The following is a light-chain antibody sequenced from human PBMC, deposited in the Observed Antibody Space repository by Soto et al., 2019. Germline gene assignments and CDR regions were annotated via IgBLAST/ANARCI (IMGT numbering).Light chain of an antibody. J-gene: IGKJ2*01. Sequence: DIVLTQSPATLSVSPGDRVTLSCRASESLFGFLAWYQQKPGQAPRLLMYGVSTRATGIPARFSGGGSATDFTLTISSLQSEDSSCYFCPSYSDWPFASGLGTRLEI. CDR2: GVS. V-gene: IGKV3-15*01. CDR1: ESLFGF. CDR3: PSYSDWPFA.